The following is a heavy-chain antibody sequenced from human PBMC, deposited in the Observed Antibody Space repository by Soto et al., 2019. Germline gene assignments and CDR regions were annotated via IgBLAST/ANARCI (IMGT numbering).Heavy chain of an antibody. CDR3: ARDLVDYYGSGSFYYYGMDV. Sequence: QVQLVESGGGVVQPGRSLRLSCAASGFTFSSYAMHWVRQAPGKGLEWVAVISYDGSNKYYADSVKGRFTISRDNSKNTLYLQMNSLRAEDTAVYYCARDLVDYYGSGSFYYYGMDVW. V-gene: IGHV3-30-3*01. CDR2: ISYDGSNK. J-gene: IGHJ6*01. D-gene: IGHD3-10*01. CDR1: GFTFSSYA.